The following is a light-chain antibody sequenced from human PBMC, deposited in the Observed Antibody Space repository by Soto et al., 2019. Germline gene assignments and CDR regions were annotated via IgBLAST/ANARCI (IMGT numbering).Light chain of an antibody. CDR3: QQNYSIPYT. Sequence: DIQMTQSPSSLSASVGDRVTITCRASQSISSYLNCYQQKPGKAPKLLIYAASTLQSGVPSRFSGSGSGTDFTLTISSLQPEDFATYYCQQNYSIPYTFGQGTKLEIK. CDR2: AAS. CDR1: QSISSY. V-gene: IGKV1-39*01. J-gene: IGKJ2*01.